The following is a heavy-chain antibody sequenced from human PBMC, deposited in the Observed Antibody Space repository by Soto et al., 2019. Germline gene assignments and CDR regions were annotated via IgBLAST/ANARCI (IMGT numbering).Heavy chain of an antibody. D-gene: IGHD1-7*01. Sequence: QVQLQQWGAGLLKPSETLSLTCAVYGGSFSGYYWSWIRQSPGKGLEWIGEINHSGSTNYNPSLKRRVTISVDTSKNQFSLKLSSVTAADTAVYYCARGNYPFDYWGQGTLVTVSS. CDR1: GGSFSGYY. J-gene: IGHJ4*02. V-gene: IGHV4-34*01. CDR3: ARGNYPFDY. CDR2: INHSGST.